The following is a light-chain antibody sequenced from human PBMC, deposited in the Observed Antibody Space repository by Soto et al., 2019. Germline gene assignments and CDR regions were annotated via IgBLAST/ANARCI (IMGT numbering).Light chain of an antibody. CDR3: AAWDDSLNGVV. CDR1: SSNIGSNT. Sequence: QSVLTQPPSASGTPGQRVTSSCAGISSNIGSNTVNWYQQLPGTAPKLLIDSNNQRPSGVPDRFSGSKSGTSASLAISGLQSEDEAYYYCAAWDDSLNGVVFGGGTKVTVL. V-gene: IGLV1-44*01. CDR2: SNN. J-gene: IGLJ2*01.